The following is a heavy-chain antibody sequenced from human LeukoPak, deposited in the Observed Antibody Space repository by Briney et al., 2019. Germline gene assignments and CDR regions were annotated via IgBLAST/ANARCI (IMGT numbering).Heavy chain of an antibody. CDR3: ARRTWYNLNDPLDY. V-gene: IGHV1-2*02. D-gene: IGHD1-1*01. J-gene: IGHJ4*02. Sequence: ASVKVSFKASLYTFTGYYMHGVRQAPGQGLEWMGWINTNSGGTNYAQKFPGRVTMTRDTAISTAYMELSRLRSDDTAVYYCARRTWYNLNDPLDYWGQGTLVTVSS. CDR2: INTNSGGT. CDR1: LYTFTGYY.